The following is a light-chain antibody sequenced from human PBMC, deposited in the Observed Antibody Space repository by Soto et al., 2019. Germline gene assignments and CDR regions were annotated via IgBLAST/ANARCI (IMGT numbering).Light chain of an antibody. Sequence: EIVLTQSPGTLSLWPWDRCTLXSRASQNVSSSYLAWYQQKPGQAPRLLIYGASSRATGIPDRFSGSGSGTDFTLTISRLEPEDFAVYYCQQYGSSPSITFGQGTRLEIK. V-gene: IGKV3-20*01. CDR3: QQYGSSPSIT. CDR2: GAS. CDR1: QNVSSSY. J-gene: IGKJ5*01.